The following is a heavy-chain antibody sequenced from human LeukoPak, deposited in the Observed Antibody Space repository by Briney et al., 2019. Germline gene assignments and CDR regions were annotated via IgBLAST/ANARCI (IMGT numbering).Heavy chain of an antibody. CDR1: RGTFISYA. D-gene: IGHD3-10*01. Sequence: ASVKVSCXASRGTFISYAISWVRLAPGQGLGWMGGIIPIFGTANCAQKFQGRVTITTDESTSTAYMELSSLRSEDTAVYYCARRTYGSGSYYNGDYYYYMDVWGKGTTVTVSS. J-gene: IGHJ6*03. CDR3: ARRTYGSGSYYNGDYYYYMDV. V-gene: IGHV1-69*05. CDR2: IIPIFGTA.